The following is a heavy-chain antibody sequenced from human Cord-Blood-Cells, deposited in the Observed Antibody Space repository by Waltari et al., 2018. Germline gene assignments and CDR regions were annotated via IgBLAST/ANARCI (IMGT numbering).Heavy chain of an antibody. CDR3: ARDLFKGAFDI. CDR1: GYTFTCYG. Sequence: QVKLVQSGAEGKKPEASAKVSCQDSGYTFTCYGRSCVRPAAGQGLEWMGWISAYNGNTNYAQKLQGRVTMTTDTSTSTAYMELRSLRSDDTAVYYCARDLFKGAFDIWGQGTMVTVSS. J-gene: IGHJ3*02. V-gene: IGHV1-18*04. CDR2: ISAYNGNT.